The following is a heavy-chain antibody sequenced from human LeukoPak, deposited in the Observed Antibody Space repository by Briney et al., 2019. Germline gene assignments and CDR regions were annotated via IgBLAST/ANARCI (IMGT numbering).Heavy chain of an antibody. J-gene: IGHJ5*02. V-gene: IGHV4-4*02. CDR1: GGSISSSNW. CDR3: ARVFRYSYGHIP. Sequence: SETLPLTCAVSGGSISSSNWWSWVRQPPGKGLEWIGEIYHSGSTNYNPSLKSRVTISVDKSKNQFSLKLSSVTAADTAVYYCARVFRYSYGHIPWGQGTLVTVSS. D-gene: IGHD5-18*01. CDR2: IYHSGST.